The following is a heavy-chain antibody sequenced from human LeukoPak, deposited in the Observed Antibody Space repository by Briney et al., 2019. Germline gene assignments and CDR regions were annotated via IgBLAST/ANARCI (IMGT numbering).Heavy chain of an antibody. Sequence: GASVKASCKASGGTFSSYAISWVRQAPGQGLEWMGGIIPIFGTANYAQKFQGRVTITADESTSTAYMELSSLRSEDTAVYYCARVRDSSGLYYFDYWGQGTLVTVSS. CDR1: GGTFSSYA. J-gene: IGHJ4*02. CDR2: IIPIFGTA. V-gene: IGHV1-69*13. CDR3: ARVRDSSGLYYFDY. D-gene: IGHD6-19*01.